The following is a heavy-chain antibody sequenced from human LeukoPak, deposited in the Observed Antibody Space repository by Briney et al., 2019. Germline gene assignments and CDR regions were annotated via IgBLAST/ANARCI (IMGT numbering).Heavy chain of an antibody. V-gene: IGHV3-21*04. J-gene: IGHJ4*02. Sequence: GGSLRLSRAASGFTFISYSMNWVRQAPGKGLEWVSSISSSSSYIYYADSVKGRFTISRGNSKNTLYLQMNSLRAEDTAVYYCARGPRLDSSGYLNGIYFDYWGQGTLVTVSS. D-gene: IGHD3-22*01. CDR2: ISSSSSYI. CDR1: GFTFISYS. CDR3: ARGPRLDSSGYLNGIYFDY.